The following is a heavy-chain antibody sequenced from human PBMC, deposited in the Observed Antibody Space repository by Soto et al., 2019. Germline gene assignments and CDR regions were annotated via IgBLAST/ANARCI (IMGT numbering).Heavy chain of an antibody. CDR1: VFTFSSYS. CDR3: ARDSVGYPDAFDI. J-gene: IGHJ3*02. Sequence: GGSLRLSCAASVFTFSSYSMNWVRQAPGKGLEWVSYISSSSSTIYYADSVKGRFTISRDNAKNSLYLQMNSLRAEDTAVYYCARDSVGYPDAFDIWGQGTMVTVSS. V-gene: IGHV3-48*01. D-gene: IGHD5-12*01. CDR2: ISSSSSTI.